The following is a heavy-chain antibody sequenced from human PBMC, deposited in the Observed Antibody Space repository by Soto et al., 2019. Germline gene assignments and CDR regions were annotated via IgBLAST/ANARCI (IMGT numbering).Heavy chain of an antibody. Sequence: ASVKVSCKASGYTFTSYAMHWVRQAPGQRLEWMGWINAGNGNTKYSQKFQGRVTITRDTSASTAYMELSSLRSEDTAVYYCAIPYYDILTGYYLQASLDYWGQGTLVTVSS. CDR2: INAGNGNT. D-gene: IGHD3-9*01. J-gene: IGHJ4*02. V-gene: IGHV1-3*01. CDR3: AIPYYDILTGYYLQASLDY. CDR1: GYTFTSYA.